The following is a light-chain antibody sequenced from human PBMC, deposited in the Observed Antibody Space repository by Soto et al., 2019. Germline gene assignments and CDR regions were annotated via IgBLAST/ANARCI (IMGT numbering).Light chain of an antibody. CDR1: SSNIGAGFD. V-gene: IGLV1-40*01. CDR3: AAYTGNLNGPV. CDR2: GNS. Sequence: QSVLTQPPSVSGAPGQRVTISCTGSSSNIGAGFDVHWYHQIAGTAPKLLIYGNSNRPSGVPERFSGSKTGTSASLTISGLRPEDEAHYYCAAYTGNLNGPVFGGGTQLTVL. J-gene: IGLJ7*01.